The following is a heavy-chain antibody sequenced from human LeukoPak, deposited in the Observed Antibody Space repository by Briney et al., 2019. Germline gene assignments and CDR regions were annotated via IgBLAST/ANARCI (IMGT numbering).Heavy chain of an antibody. CDR2: INSDATNT. Sequence: GGSLRLSCATSGFTLSSFWMHWVRQPPGKGLVGVSRINSDATNTNYADSVKGRFTISRDNTKNTVYLQMNSLGAEDTAVYYCARGCWGSSVNFDTWGQGALVPVSS. J-gene: IGHJ4*02. CDR1: GFTLSSFW. CDR3: ARGCWGSSVNFDT. D-gene: IGHD3-10*02. V-gene: IGHV3-74*01.